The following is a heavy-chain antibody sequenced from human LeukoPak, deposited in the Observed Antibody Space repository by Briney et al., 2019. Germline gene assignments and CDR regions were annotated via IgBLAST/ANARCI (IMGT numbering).Heavy chain of an antibody. Sequence: HPGGSLRLSCAASGFTFSSYGMSWVRQAPGKGLEWVSLISGSGSSTYYADSVKGRFTISRDNSKNPLHLQINSLRAEDTAVFYCARDHYDTWSRRGNFDSWGQGTLVIVSS. CDR3: ARDHYDTWSRRGNFDS. V-gene: IGHV3-23*01. CDR2: ISGSGSST. D-gene: IGHD3-3*01. J-gene: IGHJ4*02. CDR1: GFTFSSYG.